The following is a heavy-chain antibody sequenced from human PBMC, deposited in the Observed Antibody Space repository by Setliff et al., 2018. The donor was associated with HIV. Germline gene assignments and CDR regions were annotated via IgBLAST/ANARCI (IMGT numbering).Heavy chain of an antibody. J-gene: IGHJ4*02. CDR3: ARGYASGYFDWLLF. V-gene: IGHV4-61*02. Sequence: PSETLSLTCTVSGGSISSGSYYWSWIRQPAGKGLEWIGRIYTSGSTNYNPSLKSRVTISVDTSKNQFSLKLSSVTAADTAVYYRARGYASGYFDWLLFWGQGRLVTVSS. CDR2: IYTSGST. CDR1: GGSISSGSYY. D-gene: IGHD3-9*01.